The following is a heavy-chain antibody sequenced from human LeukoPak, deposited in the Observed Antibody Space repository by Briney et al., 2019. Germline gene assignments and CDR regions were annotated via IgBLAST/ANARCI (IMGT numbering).Heavy chain of an antibody. J-gene: IGHJ4*02. CDR3: ARQYTGIDY. CDR1: GGSISSSSYY. Sequence: PSETLSLTCTVSGGSISSSSYYWGWIRQPPGKGLEWIGSIYYSGSTYYNPSLKSRVTISVDTSKNQFSLKLSSVTATDTAVFYCARQYTGIDYWGQGTRVTVSS. V-gene: IGHV4-39*01. D-gene: IGHD2-2*02. CDR2: IYYSGST.